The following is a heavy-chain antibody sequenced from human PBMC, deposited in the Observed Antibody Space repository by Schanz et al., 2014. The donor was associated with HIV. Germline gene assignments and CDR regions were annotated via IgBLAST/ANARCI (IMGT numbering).Heavy chain of an antibody. D-gene: IGHD3-22*01. Sequence: QVQLVQSGAEVKKPGASVKVSCKASGYTFNTYDINWVRQAPGQGLEWMAVINTSGGGTSDALQGRVAVTTDTSTSTAYMELRSLTSDDTAVYYCARVVEIVVVITSRPYYLDYWGQGTLVTVSS. CDR3: ARVVEIVVVITSRPYYLDY. V-gene: IGHV1-46*02. J-gene: IGHJ4*02. CDR2: INTSGGGT. CDR1: GYTFNTYD.